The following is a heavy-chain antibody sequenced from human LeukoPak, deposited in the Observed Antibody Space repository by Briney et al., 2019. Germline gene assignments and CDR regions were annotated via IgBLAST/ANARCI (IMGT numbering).Heavy chain of an antibody. Sequence: PGGSLRLSCAASGFRFDDYGMSWVRLAPGRGLEWVSYISSSISTVYYADSVRGRFTISRDNAKNSLYLQMNSLRDEDTAVYYCARGCSPGSCSPFDYWGQGTLVTVSS. CDR1: GFRFDDYG. CDR2: ISSSISTV. V-gene: IGHV3-48*02. D-gene: IGHD2-15*01. J-gene: IGHJ4*02. CDR3: ARGCSPGSCSPFDY.